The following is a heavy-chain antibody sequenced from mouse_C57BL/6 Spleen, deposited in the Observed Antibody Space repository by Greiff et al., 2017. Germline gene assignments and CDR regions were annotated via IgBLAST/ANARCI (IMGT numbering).Heavy chain of an antibody. D-gene: IGHD1-1*01. CDR1: GYTFTSYG. Sequence: QVQLQQSGAELARPGASVKLSCKASGYTFTSYGISWVKQRTGQGLEWIGEIYPRSGNTYYNEKFKGKATLTADKSSSTAYMELRSLTSEDSAVYCCARRDYYGSSYDYAMGDWGQVTSVTVAS. V-gene: IGHV1-81*01. CDR3: ARRDYYGSSYDYAMGD. CDR2: IYPRSGNT. J-gene: IGHJ4*01.